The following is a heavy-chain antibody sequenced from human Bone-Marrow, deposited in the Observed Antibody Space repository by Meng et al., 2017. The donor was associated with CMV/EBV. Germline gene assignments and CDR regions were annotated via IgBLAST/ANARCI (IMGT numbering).Heavy chain of an antibody. V-gene: IGHV3-30-3*01. Sequence: VSLVESGGGVVQPGRSLRLSCAASGFTFGSYAMNWVRQAPGKGLEWVAVISYDGSNKYYADSVKGRFTISRDNSKNTLYLQMNSLRAEDTAVYYCARGDSSGYYYFDYWGQGTLVTVSS. CDR1: GFTFGSYA. CDR2: ISYDGSNK. D-gene: IGHD3-22*01. J-gene: IGHJ4*02. CDR3: ARGDSSGYYYFDY.